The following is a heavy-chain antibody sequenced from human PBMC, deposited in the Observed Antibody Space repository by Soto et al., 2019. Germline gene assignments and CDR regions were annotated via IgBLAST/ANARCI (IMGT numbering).Heavy chain of an antibody. Sequence: EVQLVESGGGLVKPGGSLRLSCAASGFTFSSYSMNWVRLAPGKGLEWVSSISSSSSYIYYADSVKGRFTISRDNAKNSLYLQMNSLRAEDTAVYYCARRVAVAADAFDIWGQGTMVTVSS. J-gene: IGHJ3*02. V-gene: IGHV3-21*01. D-gene: IGHD6-19*01. CDR2: ISSSSSYI. CDR3: ARRVAVAADAFDI. CDR1: GFTFSSYS.